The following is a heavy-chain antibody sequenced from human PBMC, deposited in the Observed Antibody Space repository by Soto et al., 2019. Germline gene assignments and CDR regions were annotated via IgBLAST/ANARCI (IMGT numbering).Heavy chain of an antibody. D-gene: IGHD6-13*01. CDR1: GGSISSGDYY. CDR2: IYYSGST. J-gene: IGHJ5*02. V-gene: IGHV4-30-4*01. Sequence: SETLSLTCTVSGGSISSGDYYWSWIRQPPGKGLEWIGDIYYSGSTYYNPSLKSRVTISVDTSKNQFSLKLSSVTAADTAVYYCARGYSSSLSNWFDPWGPGTLVTVSS. CDR3: ARGYSSSLSNWFDP.